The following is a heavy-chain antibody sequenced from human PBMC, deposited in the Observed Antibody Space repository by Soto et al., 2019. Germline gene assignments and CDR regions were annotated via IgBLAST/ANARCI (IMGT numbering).Heavy chain of an antibody. CDR1: GFTFSSYG. D-gene: IGHD7-27*01. J-gene: IGHJ6*02. CDR2: ISYDGSNK. CDR3: AKDILGTGRAYVMAV. Sequence: QVQLVESGGGVVQPGRSLRLSCAASGFTFSSYGMHWVRQAPGKGLEWVAVISYDGSNKYYADSVKGRFTISRDNSKNTLYLQMNSLRAEDTAVYYCAKDILGTGRAYVMAVLGQGTTVTVSS. V-gene: IGHV3-30*18.